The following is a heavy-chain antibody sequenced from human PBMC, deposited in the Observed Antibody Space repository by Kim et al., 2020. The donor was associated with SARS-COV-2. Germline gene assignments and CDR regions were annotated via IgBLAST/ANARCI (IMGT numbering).Heavy chain of an antibody. V-gene: IGHV3-48*02. Sequence: GTIYYADSVKGRFTISRDNARNSLYLQMNSLRDEDTAVYYCARVSDGMEVWGQGTTVTVSS. CDR3: ARVSDGMEV. J-gene: IGHJ6*02. CDR2: GTI.